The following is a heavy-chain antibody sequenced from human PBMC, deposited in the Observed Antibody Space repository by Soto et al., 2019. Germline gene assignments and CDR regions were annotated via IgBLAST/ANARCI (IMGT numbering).Heavy chain of an antibody. CDR3: AKVLVKGYDILTGYFSGYFQH. D-gene: IGHD3-9*01. CDR1: GFTFSSYA. Sequence: GGSLRLSCAASGFTFSSYAMSWVRQAPGKGLEWVSAISGSGGSTYYADSVKGRFTISRDNSKNTLYLQMNSLRAEDTAVYYCAKVLVKGYDILTGYFSGYFQHWGQGTLVTVSS. V-gene: IGHV3-23*01. CDR2: ISGSGGST. J-gene: IGHJ1*01.